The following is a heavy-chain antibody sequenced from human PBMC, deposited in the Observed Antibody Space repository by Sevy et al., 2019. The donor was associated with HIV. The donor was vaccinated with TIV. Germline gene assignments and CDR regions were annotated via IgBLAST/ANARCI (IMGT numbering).Heavy chain of an antibody. D-gene: IGHD1-26*01. Sequence: GGSLRLSCAASGFTLSNYWMSWVRQAPGKGLEWVANIEQDGSDKYYVGSVKGRFTTSRDNAKNSLYLQMNSLRAEDTAVYYCARDLFSGSYYENYWGQGTLVTVSS. J-gene: IGHJ4*02. V-gene: IGHV3-7*01. CDR2: IEQDGSDK. CDR1: GFTLSNYW. CDR3: ARDLFSGSYYENY.